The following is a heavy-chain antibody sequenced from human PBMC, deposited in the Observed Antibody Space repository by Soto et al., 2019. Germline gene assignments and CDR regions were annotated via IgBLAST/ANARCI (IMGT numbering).Heavy chain of an antibody. Sequence: GGSLRLSCAASGFTFSSYSMNWVRQAPGKGLEWVSSISSSSSYIYYADSVKGRFTISRDNAKNSLYLQMNSLRAEDTAVYYCVSWDFWSGYYFSYWGQGTLVTVSS. V-gene: IGHV3-21*01. CDR2: ISSSSSYI. CDR3: VSWDFWSGYYFSY. J-gene: IGHJ4*02. CDR1: GFTFSSYS. D-gene: IGHD3-3*01.